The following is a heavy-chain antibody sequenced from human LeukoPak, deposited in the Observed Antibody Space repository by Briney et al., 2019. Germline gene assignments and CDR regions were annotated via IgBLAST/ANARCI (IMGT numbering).Heavy chain of an antibody. CDR3: ARHRCSGGSCYPMNWFDP. CDR1: GGSISSYY. J-gene: IGHJ5*02. CDR2: RYDSGST. V-gene: IGHV4-59*08. D-gene: IGHD2-15*01. Sequence: SETLSLTCTVSGGSISSYYWSWIRQPPGKGLEWIGYRYDSGSTNYNPSLKSRVTISVDTSKNQFSLKLSSVTAADTAVYYCARHRCSGGSCYPMNWFDPWGQGTLVTVSS.